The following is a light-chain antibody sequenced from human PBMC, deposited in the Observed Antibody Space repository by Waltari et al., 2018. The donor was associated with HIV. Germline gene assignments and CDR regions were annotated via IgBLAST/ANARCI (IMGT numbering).Light chain of an antibody. J-gene: IGKJ4*01. V-gene: IGKV3-20*01. CDR2: GAS. CDR1: QSVGGPY. CDR3: QQYGRSPLT. Sequence: EIVLTQSPGTLSLSPGERATLSCRGSQSVGGPYLAGYQQKPGQAPRLLSAGASRRATGIPDRFSGSGSGTDFILTISRLEPEDLAVYYCQQYGRSPLTFGGGTKVEIK.